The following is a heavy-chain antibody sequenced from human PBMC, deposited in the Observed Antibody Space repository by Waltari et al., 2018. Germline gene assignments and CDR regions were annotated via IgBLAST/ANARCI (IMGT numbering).Heavy chain of an antibody. CDR1: GYTPTELS. CDR2: CDPEDGET. D-gene: IGHD3-10*01. J-gene: IGHJ4*02. Sequence: QVPLVQSGAEVKKPGASVRVSCKVSGYTPTELSMHWVRQAPGRGLEWMGGCDPEDGETIYAQKFQGRVTMTEDTSTDTAYMELSSLRSEDTAVYYCATDPRGGVIKYYWGQGTLVTVSS. V-gene: IGHV1-24*01. CDR3: ATDPRGGVIKYY.